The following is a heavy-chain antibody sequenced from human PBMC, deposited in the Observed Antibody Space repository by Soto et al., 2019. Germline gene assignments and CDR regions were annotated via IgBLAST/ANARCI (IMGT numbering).Heavy chain of an antibody. D-gene: IGHD3-9*01. CDR1: GGSISSYY. CDR2: IYYSGST. CDR3: ARQRGENFDWLLHPHGGYYYMDV. V-gene: IGHV4-59*08. Sequence: KPSETLSLTCTVSGGSISSYYWSWTRQPPGKGLEWIGYIYYSGSTNYNPSLKSRVTISVDASKNQFSLKLSSVTAADTAVYYCARQRGENFDWLLHPHGGYYYMDVWGKGTTVTVSS. J-gene: IGHJ6*03.